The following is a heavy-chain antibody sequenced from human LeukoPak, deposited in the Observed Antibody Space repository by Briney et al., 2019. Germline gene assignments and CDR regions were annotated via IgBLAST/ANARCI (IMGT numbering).Heavy chain of an antibody. CDR2: IYTSGST. Sequence: PSETLSLTGTVSGGSVSSYYWSWIRQPAGKGLEWIGRIYTSGSTNYNPSLKSRVTMTVDTSKNQFSLKLSSVTAADTAVYYCARDNYYDSSGYPRGWFDPWGQGTLVTVSS. D-gene: IGHD3-22*01. V-gene: IGHV4-4*07. J-gene: IGHJ5*02. CDR1: GGSVSSYY. CDR3: ARDNYYDSSGYPRGWFDP.